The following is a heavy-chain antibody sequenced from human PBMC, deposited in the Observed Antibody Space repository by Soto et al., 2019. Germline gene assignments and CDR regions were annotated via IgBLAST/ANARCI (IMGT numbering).Heavy chain of an antibody. CDR1: GGSISTYY. CDR3: ARRWGDYFDY. J-gene: IGHJ4*02. D-gene: IGHD3-16*01. CDR2: IYYTGST. Sequence: PSETLSLTCTVSGGSISTYYWGWIRQSPGKGLEWIGYIYYTGSTNYSPSLKSRVTISVDTSKNQFSLKLSSVTAADTAVYYCARRWGDYFDYWGQGTLVTVSS. V-gene: IGHV4-59*08.